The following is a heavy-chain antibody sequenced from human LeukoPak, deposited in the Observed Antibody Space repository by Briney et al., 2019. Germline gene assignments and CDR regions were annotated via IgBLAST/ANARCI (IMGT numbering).Heavy chain of an antibody. CDR1: GHSFTSCY. CDR2: INPSGGST. V-gene: IGHV1-46*03. Sequence: GASVKVSCKASGHSFTSCYMHWVRQAPGQGLEWMGIINPSGGSTNYAQKFQGRVTMTRDTSTSTVYMELSSLRSEDTAVYYCARDQGCSSGWCAYYYYGMDVWGQGTTVTVSS. J-gene: IGHJ6*02. D-gene: IGHD6-19*01. CDR3: ARDQGCSSGWCAYYYYGMDV.